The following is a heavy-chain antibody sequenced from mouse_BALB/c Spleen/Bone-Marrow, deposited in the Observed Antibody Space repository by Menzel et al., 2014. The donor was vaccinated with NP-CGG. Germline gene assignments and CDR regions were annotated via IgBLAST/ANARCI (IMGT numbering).Heavy chain of an antibody. V-gene: IGHV2-6-1*01. CDR1: GFSLTSYG. Sequence: VMLVESGPGLVPPSQTLSITCTISGFSLTSYGVHWVRQPPGKGLEWLGVIWSDGSTTYNSALKSRLSISKDNSKSQVFLKMNSHQTDNNDMSCCARRGSFYAMDYWGQGTSVTVSS. CDR2: IWSDGST. CDR3: ARRGSFYAMDY. J-gene: IGHJ4*01.